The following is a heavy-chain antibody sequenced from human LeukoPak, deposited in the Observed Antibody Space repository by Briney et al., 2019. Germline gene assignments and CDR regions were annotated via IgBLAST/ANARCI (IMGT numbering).Heavy chain of an antibody. D-gene: IGHD3-22*01. CDR3: ARVLRIDDYYSTIGYAFDS. CDR1: GGSLTGHY. CDR2: IYYIGST. V-gene: IGHV4-59*11. J-gene: IGHJ3*01. Sequence: PSETLSLTCTVSGGSLTGHYWNWIRQSPGKGLEWIGYIYYIGSTKYNPSLKSRVSMSVDTSNSQFSLTLRSLTAEDTAVYYCARVLRIDDYYSTIGYAFDSWGQGTMVTVSS.